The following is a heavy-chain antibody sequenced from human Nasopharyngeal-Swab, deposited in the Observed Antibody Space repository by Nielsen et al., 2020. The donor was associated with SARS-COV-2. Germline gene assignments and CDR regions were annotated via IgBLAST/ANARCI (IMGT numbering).Heavy chain of an antibody. V-gene: IGHV4-30-2*01. D-gene: IGHD1-14*01. CDR3: ASVPDLGILDY. CDR2: IYHSGST. Sequence: WIRQPPGKGLEWIGYIYHSGSTYYNPSLKSRVTISVDRSKNQFSLKLSSVTAADTAVYYCASVPDLGILDYWGQGTLVTVSS. J-gene: IGHJ4*02.